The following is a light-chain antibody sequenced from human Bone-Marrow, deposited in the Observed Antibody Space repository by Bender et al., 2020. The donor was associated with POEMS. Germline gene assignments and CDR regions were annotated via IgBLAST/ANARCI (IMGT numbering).Light chain of an antibody. Sequence: QSVLTQPASVSGSPGQSITISCTGTSSDIGGYDYVSWYQHHPGKAPKLIIYDVSDRPSGVSNRFSGSKSGNTASLTISGLQAEDEADYYCSSYTSSSTIFGGGTKLTVL. CDR2: DVS. CDR1: SSDIGGYDY. J-gene: IGLJ2*01. CDR3: SSYTSSSTI. V-gene: IGLV2-14*03.